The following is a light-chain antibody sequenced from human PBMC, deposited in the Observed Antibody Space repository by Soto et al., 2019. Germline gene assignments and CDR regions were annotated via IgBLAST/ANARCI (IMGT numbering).Light chain of an antibody. Sequence: DIQMTQSPSTLSASVGDRVTITCRVSQSISSWLAWYQQKPGKAPKLLIYDASSLESGVPSRFSGSGSGTEFTLTISSLQPDDFATYYCQQYNSSPWTFGQGTKVEIK. V-gene: IGKV1-5*01. J-gene: IGKJ1*01. CDR3: QQYNSSPWT. CDR1: QSISSW. CDR2: DAS.